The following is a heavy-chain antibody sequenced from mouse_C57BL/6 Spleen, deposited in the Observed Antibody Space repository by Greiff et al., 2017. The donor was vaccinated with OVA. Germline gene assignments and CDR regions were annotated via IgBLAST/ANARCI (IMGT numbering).Heavy chain of an antibody. CDR1: GFSLTSYG. D-gene: IGHD1-1*01. CDR3: AREGPYGSSYDYAMDY. CDR2: IWSGGST. V-gene: IGHV2-2*01. Sequence: VKVVESGPGLAQPSQSLSIICTVSGFSLTSYGVHWVRQSPGKGLEWLGVIWSGGSTDYNAAFISRLSISKDNSKSQVFFKMNSLQADDTAIYYCAREGPYGSSYDYAMDYWGQGTSVTVSS. J-gene: IGHJ4*01.